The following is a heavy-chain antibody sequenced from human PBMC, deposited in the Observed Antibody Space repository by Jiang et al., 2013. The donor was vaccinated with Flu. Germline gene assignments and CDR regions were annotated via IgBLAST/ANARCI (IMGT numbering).Heavy chain of an antibody. CDR1: GDSVSSNSAA. CDR2: TYYRSKWYN. J-gene: IGHJ3*02. Sequence: SQTLSLTCAISGDSVSSNSAAWNWIRQSPSRGLEWLGRTYYRSKWYNDYAVSVKSRITINPDTSKNQFSLQLNSVTPEDTAVYYCARDATTTTVNPHDAFDIWGQGTMVTVSS. V-gene: IGHV6-1*01. D-gene: IGHD4-17*01. CDR3: ARDATTTTVNPHDAFDI.